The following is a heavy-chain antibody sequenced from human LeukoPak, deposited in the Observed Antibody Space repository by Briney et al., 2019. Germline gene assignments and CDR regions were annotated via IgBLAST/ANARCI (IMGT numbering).Heavy chain of an antibody. D-gene: IGHD3/OR15-3a*01. CDR3: ARQTGSGLFILP. CDR1: GFTFSSYG. V-gene: IGHV4-39*01. J-gene: IGHJ4*02. CDR2: IYYSGNT. Sequence: PGGTLRLSCAASGFTFSSYGMSWVRKAPGKGLGWIGSIYYSGNTYYNASLKSQVSISIDTSKNQFSLKLTSVTAADTAVYYCARQTGSGLFILPGGQGTLVTVSS.